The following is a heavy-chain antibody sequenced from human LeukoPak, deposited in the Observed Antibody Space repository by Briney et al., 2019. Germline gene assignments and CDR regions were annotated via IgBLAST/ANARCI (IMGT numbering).Heavy chain of an antibody. D-gene: IGHD2-15*01. CDR3: AKAPVGSCLGSLCYPLDS. V-gene: IGHV3-30*04. CDR2: ISYDGSNQ. CDR1: GFTFSTYP. J-gene: IGHJ4*02. Sequence: PGGSLRLSCATSGFTFSTYPMNWVRQAPGKGLEWVAIISYDGSNQHYADSVKGRFTISRDDSKNSLYLQMSSLRAEDTAVYYCAKAPVGSCLGSLCYPLDSWGPGTLVTVPS.